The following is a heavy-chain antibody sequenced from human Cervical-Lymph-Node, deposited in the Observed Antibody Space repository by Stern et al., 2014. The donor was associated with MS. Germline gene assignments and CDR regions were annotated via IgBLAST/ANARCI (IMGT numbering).Heavy chain of an antibody. CDR2: IIPGLGTT. D-gene: IGHD3-10*01. J-gene: IGHJ5*02. Sequence: QVQLMQSGDEVKKPGSSVKVSCKASRDTFSHYALSWVRQAPEHGLEWMGGIIPGLGTTRYAQKFQGRITISADTSTNTLYMELSSLRSEDTAVYFCARDQGDYGSGSENSWFDPWGQGTLVTVSS. CDR1: RDTFSHYA. CDR3: ARDQGDYGSGSENSWFDP. V-gene: IGHV1-69*06.